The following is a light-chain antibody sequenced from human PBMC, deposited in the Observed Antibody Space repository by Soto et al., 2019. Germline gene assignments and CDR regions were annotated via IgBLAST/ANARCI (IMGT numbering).Light chain of an antibody. V-gene: IGLV1-40*01. CDR1: SSNIGANYD. Sequence: QSVLSQPPSVSGSPGQRITISCTGSSSNIGANYDVHWYRQVPGTAPKLLMSGDNNRPSGVADRFSGSKSGTSASLAITRLHADDEADYYCQSYAISLNRVFGTGTKVTVL. J-gene: IGLJ1*01. CDR2: GDN. CDR3: QSYAISLNRV.